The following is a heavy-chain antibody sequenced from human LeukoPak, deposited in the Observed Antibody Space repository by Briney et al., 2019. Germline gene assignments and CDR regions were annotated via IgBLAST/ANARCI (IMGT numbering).Heavy chain of an antibody. CDR3: AKDYDSSGYYGYYGMDV. Sequence: GGSLRLSCAASGCTFSSYGMHWVRQAPGKGLEWVAVITYDGSNKYYADSVKGRFTISRDNSKNTLYLQMNSLRAEDSAVYYCAKDYDSSGYYGYYGMDVWGQGITVTVSS. D-gene: IGHD3-22*01. J-gene: IGHJ6*02. CDR1: GCTFSSYG. CDR2: ITYDGSNK. V-gene: IGHV3-30*18.